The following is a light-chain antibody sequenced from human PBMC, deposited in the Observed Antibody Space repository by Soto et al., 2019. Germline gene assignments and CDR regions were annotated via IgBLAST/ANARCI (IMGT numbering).Light chain of an antibody. Sequence: QSALTQPPSPSGSPGQSVTISCTGTSSDVGGYNYVSWYQQHPGKAPKLMIYEVSKRPSGVPDRFSGSKSGNTASLTVSGLQAEDEADYYCSSYAGSNHLVFGGGTKLTVL. CDR3: SSYAGSNHLV. V-gene: IGLV2-8*01. CDR2: EVS. J-gene: IGLJ2*01. CDR1: SSDVGGYNY.